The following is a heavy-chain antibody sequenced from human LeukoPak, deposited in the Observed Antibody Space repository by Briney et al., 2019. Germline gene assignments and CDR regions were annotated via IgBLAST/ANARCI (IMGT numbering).Heavy chain of an antibody. D-gene: IGHD6-19*01. CDR3: ARRYSSGWYNY. Sequence: PSETLSLTCAVSGYSISSGYYWGWIRQPPGKGLEWIGSIYHSGSTYYNPSLKSRVTISVDTSKNHFSLKLSSATAADTAVYYCARRYSSGWYNYWGQGTLVTVSS. CDR1: GYSISSGYY. CDR2: IYHSGST. J-gene: IGHJ4*02. V-gene: IGHV4-38-2*01.